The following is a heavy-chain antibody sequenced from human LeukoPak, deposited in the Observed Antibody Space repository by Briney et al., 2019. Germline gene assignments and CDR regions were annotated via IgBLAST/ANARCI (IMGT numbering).Heavy chain of an antibody. J-gene: IGHJ4*02. V-gene: IGHV3-49*04. Sequence: PGGSLRLSCTTSGFTFGDYAMNWVRQAPGKGLEWVAFIGSKAYGGTTDYAASVKGRFTISRDDSKSIAYLQMNSLKTEDTAVYYCVRRYGYAYGYFDSWGQGTLVTVSS. CDR1: GFTFGDYA. CDR3: VRRYGYAYGYFDS. D-gene: IGHD5-18*01. CDR2: IGSKAYGGTT.